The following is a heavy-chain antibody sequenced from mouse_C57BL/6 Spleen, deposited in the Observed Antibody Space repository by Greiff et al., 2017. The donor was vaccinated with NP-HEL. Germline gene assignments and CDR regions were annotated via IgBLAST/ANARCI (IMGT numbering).Heavy chain of an antibody. CDR3: TRGGSNYVDAMDY. Sequence: QVQLQQSGAELVRPGASVTLSCKASGYTFTDYEMHWVKQTPVHGLEWIGAIDPETGGTAYNQKFKGKAILTADKSSSTAYMELRSLTSEDSAVYYCTRGGSNYVDAMDYWGQGTSVTVSS. CDR1: GYTFTDYE. CDR2: IDPETGGT. V-gene: IGHV1-15*01. D-gene: IGHD2-5*01. J-gene: IGHJ4*01.